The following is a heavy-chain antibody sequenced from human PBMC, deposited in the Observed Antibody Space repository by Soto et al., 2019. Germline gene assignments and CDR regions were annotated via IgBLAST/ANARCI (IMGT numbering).Heavy chain of an antibody. J-gene: IGHJ5*02. V-gene: IGHV4-39*01. CDR2: IYYSGST. CDR3: ARLARSGLPFDP. Sequence: PSETLSLTCTVSGGSISSSIYYWGWIRQPPGKGLEWIGSIYYSGSTYYNQSLKSRVTISVDTSKNQFSLKLSSVTAADTAVYYCARLARSGLPFDPWGQGTLVTVSS. D-gene: IGHD3-3*01. CDR1: GGSISSSIYY.